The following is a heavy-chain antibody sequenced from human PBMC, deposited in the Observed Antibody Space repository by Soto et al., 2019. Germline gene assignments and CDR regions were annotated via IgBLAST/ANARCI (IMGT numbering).Heavy chain of an antibody. CDR2: IIPVFQTA. CDR1: GGLFSSYP. V-gene: IGHV1-69*01. J-gene: IGHJ4*02. CDR3: AKDGGGLPSVAARPLGASDF. Sequence: QEQLVQSGAEVKKPGSSVKVSCKASGGLFSSYPISWVRQVPGQGLEWMGGIIPVFQTAYYTQRFQGRVTITADESTNTAYMELSSLRSEDTAIYYCAKDGGGLPSVAARPLGASDFWGQGTLVTVSS. D-gene: IGHD2-15*01.